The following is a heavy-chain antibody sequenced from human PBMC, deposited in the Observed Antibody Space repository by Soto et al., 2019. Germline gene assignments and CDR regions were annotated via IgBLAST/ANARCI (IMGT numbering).Heavy chain of an antibody. CDR2: ISYDGSNK. D-gene: IGHD3-22*01. CDR3: AKDCGYFFDY. Sequence: SLRLSCAASGFTFSSYGMHWVRQAPGKGLEWVAVISYDGSNKYYADSVKGRFTISRDNSKNTLYLQMNSLRAEDTAVYYCAKDCGYFFDYWGQGTLVTVSS. V-gene: IGHV3-30*18. J-gene: IGHJ4*02. CDR1: GFTFSSYG.